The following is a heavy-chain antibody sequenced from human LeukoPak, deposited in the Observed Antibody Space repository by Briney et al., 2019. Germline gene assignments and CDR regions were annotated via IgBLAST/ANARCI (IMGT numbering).Heavy chain of an antibody. V-gene: IGHV1-18*01. CDR2: ISAYNGNT. CDR1: GYTFISYG. CDR3: AREKRGYSYGFLSNWFDP. J-gene: IGHJ5*02. Sequence: ASVKVSCKASGYTFISYGISWVRQAPGQGLEWMGWISAYNGNTNYAQKLQGRVTTTTDTSTSTAYMELRSLRSDDTAVYYCAREKRGYSYGFLSNWFDPWGQGTLVTVSS. D-gene: IGHD5-18*01.